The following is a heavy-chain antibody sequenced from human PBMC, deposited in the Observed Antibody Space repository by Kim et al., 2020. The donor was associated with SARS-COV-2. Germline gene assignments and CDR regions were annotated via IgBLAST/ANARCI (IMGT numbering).Heavy chain of an antibody. J-gene: IGHJ5*02. CDR3: ARLPLDSSGYVDH. CDR1: GGSISNSFNY. CDR2: VYHSGST. D-gene: IGHD3-22*01. V-gene: IGHV4-39*01. Sequence: SETLSLTCTVSGGSISNSFNYWGWNRQPPGKGLEWIGSVYHSGSTYDCPSLKSRVTVSVETSTNQFSLNLTSVTAAVTAVYYCARLPLDSSGYVDHWGQGNLVTVS.